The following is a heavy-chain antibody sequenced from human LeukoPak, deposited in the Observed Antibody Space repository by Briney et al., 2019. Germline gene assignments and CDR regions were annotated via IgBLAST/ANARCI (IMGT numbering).Heavy chain of an antibody. J-gene: IGHJ2*01. V-gene: IGHV4-4*09. D-gene: IGHD1-26*01. CDR1: GGSISSYY. CDR3: ARLSGSYTYWYFDL. CDR2: IYTSGST. Sequence: SETLSLTCTVSGGSISSYYWSWIRQPPGKGLEWIGYIYTSGSTNYNPSLKSRVTISVDTSKNQFSLKLSSVTAADTAVYYYARLSGSYTYWYFDLWGRGTLVTVSS.